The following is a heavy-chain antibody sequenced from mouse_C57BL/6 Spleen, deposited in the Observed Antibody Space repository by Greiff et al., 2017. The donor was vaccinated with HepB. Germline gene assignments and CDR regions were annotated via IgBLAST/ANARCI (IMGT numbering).Heavy chain of an antibody. CDR1: GYAFSSYW. Sequence: QVQLQQSGAELVKPGASVKISCKASGYAFSSYWMNWVKQRPGKGLEWIGQIYPGDGDTNYNGKFKGKATLTADKSSSTAYMQLSSLTSEDSAVYFCARLPLYYGSSYYAMDYWGQGTSVTVSS. V-gene: IGHV1-80*01. CDR2: IYPGDGDT. D-gene: IGHD1-1*01. CDR3: ARLPLYYGSSYYAMDY. J-gene: IGHJ4*01.